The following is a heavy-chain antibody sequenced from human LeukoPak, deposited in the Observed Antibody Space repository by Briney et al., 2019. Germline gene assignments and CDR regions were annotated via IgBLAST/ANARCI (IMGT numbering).Heavy chain of an antibody. Sequence: SQTLSLTCAISGDSVSSSSAVWNWIRQSPSRGLEWLGRTYYRSKWYNDYAVSVKSRITINPETSKNQFSLQLNSVTPEDTAVYYCARGYYDILTGYYPFDYWGQGTLATVSS. CDR3: ARGYYDILTGYYPFDY. V-gene: IGHV6-1*01. D-gene: IGHD3-9*01. CDR1: GDSVSSSSAV. CDR2: TYYRSKWYN. J-gene: IGHJ4*02.